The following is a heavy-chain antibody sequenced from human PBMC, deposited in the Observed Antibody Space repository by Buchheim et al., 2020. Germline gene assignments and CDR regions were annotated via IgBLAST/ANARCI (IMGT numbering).Heavy chain of an antibody. CDR3: AGGGYTGMAH. V-gene: IGHV3-74*01. J-gene: IGHJ4*02. CDR1: GFSISNDW. D-gene: IGHD3-16*02. Sequence: EVQLVESGGDLVQPGGSLRLSCVASGFSISNDWMHWVRQAPGKGLEWVSHMNNDGTITNYAGSVRGRFTVSRDSAKNTLCLQMNSLRAEDTAVYYCAGGGYTGMAHWGRGTL. CDR2: MNNDGTIT.